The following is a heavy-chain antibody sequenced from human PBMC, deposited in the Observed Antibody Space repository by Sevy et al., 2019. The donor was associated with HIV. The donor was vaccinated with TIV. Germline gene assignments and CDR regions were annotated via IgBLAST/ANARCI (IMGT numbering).Heavy chain of an antibody. J-gene: IGHJ4*02. V-gene: IGHV3-7*01. CDR1: GFTFSAYW. CDR2: IEGDGSDK. D-gene: IGHD3-16*01. CDR3: AHGTIGRFDS. Sequence: GGSLRLSCAASGFTFSAYWMNWVRQAPGKGLEWVANIEGDGSDKHYVDSVEGRFTISRDNGKNILYLQMNSLRVEDTAVYYCAHGTIGRFDSWGQGTLVTVSS.